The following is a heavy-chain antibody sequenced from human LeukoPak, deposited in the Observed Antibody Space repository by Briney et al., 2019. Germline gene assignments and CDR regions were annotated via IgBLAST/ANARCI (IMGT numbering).Heavy chain of an antibody. D-gene: IGHD3-22*01. CDR3: ARVDGSVDY. J-gene: IGHJ4*02. Sequence: ASVKVSCKASGYTFTRYDINWVRQATGQGLEWMGWINTKSGMTGHAQKFQGRITITKDTSVSTVYMELSSLSSEDTAVYFCARVDGSVDYWGQGTLVTVSS. CDR1: GYTFTRYD. V-gene: IGHV1-8*03. CDR2: INTKSGMT.